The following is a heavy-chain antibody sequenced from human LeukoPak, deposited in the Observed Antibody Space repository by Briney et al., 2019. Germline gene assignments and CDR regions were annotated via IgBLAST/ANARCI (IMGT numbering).Heavy chain of an antibody. D-gene: IGHD3-3*01. Sequence: ASVKVSCKASGYTFTGYYMHWVRQAPGQGLEWMGWINPNSGGTNYAQKFQGRVTMTRDTSISTAYMELSRLRSDDTAVYYCARSPRDDFRSGPLSGEWGQGTLVTVSS. CDR3: ARSPRDDFRSGPLSGE. V-gene: IGHV1-2*02. J-gene: IGHJ4*02. CDR2: INPNSGGT. CDR1: GYTFTGYY.